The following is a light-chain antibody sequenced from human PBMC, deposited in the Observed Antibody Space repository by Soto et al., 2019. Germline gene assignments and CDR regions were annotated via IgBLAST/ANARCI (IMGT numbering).Light chain of an antibody. CDR3: QSYDSSLSGHWV. J-gene: IGLJ3*02. CDR2: GNS. CDR1: SSNIGAGYD. Sequence: QSALTQPPSVSGAPGQRVTISCTGSSSNIGAGYDVHWYQQLPGTAPKLLIYGNSNRTSGVPDRFSGSKSGTSASLAITGLQAEDQADYYCQSYDSSLSGHWVFGGGTKLTVL. V-gene: IGLV1-40*01.